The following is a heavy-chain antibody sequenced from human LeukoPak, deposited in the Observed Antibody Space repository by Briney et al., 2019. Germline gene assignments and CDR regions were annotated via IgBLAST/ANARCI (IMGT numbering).Heavy chain of an antibody. D-gene: IGHD5-24*01. CDR3: ARVSGMATAWVDY. Sequence: SETLSLTCTVSGGSISSSSYYWGWIRQPPGKGLEWIGSIYYSGSTYYNPSPKSRVTISVDTSKNQFSLKLSSVTAADTAVYYCARVSGMATAWVDYWGQGTLVTVSS. CDR1: GGSISSSSYY. J-gene: IGHJ4*02. V-gene: IGHV4-39*01. CDR2: IYYSGST.